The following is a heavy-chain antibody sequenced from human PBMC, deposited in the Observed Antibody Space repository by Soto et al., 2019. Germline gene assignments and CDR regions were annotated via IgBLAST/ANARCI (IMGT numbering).Heavy chain of an antibody. D-gene: IGHD3-10*01. J-gene: IGHJ5*02. CDR3: ARDLSGSYYPKWFDP. CDR1: GFSLNNTGMG. V-gene: IGHV2-26*01. CDR2: IFSNDAK. Sequence: QVTLKESGPVLVKPTETLTLTCTVSGFSLNNTGMGVSWIRQPPGKALEWLAHIFSNDAKSYNTSLKNRLTISKDISKSQVVLTMTNMDPVDTATYYCARDLSGSYYPKWFDPWGQGTLVTVSS.